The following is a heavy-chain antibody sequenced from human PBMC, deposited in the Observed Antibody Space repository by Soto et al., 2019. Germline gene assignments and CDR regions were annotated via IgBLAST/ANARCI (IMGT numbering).Heavy chain of an antibody. CDR1: GGTFSSYA. D-gene: IGHD2-2*01. CDR3: ARSQGSSTSLEIYYYYYYGMEV. CDR2: IIPISGTA. J-gene: IGHJ6*02. V-gene: IGHV1-69*01. Sequence: QVQLVQSGAEVKKPGSSVKVSCKASGGTFSSYAISWVRQAPGQGLEWMGGIIPISGTANYAKKFQGRVKITADESTSTAYMELSSLRSEDTAVYYCARSQGSSTSLEIYYYYYYGMEVWCQGTTVTVSS.